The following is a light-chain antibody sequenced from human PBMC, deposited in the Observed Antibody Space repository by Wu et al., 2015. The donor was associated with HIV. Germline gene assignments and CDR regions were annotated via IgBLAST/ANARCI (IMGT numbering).Light chain of an antibody. J-gene: IGKJ1*01. CDR1: QGISNF. V-gene: IGKV1-27*01. Sequence: DIQMTQSPSSLSASVGDRVTITCRASQGISNFLAWYQHKPGKLPKLLIYAASTLHSGVPSRFSGSGSGTDFSLTISSLQPEDVATYYCQKYNNAPKTFGQGTKVEIK. CDR2: AAS. CDR3: QKYNNAPKT.